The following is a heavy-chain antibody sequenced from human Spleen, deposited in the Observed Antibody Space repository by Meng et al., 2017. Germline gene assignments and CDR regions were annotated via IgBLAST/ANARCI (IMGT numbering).Heavy chain of an antibody. CDR2: INHSGST. J-gene: IGHJ4*02. D-gene: IGHD4-11*01. CDR1: GGSFRDSY. V-gene: IGHV4-34*01. Sequence: GAGCCRPSETLSLTCVVSGGSFRDSYWSWIRQPPGKGLEWIGEINHSGSTNYNPSLESRATISVDTSQNNLSLKLSSVTAADSAVYYCARGPTTMAHDFDYWGQGTLVTVSS. CDR3: ARGPTTMAHDFDY.